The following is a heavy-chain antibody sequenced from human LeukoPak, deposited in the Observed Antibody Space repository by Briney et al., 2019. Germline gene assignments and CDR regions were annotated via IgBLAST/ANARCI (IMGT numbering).Heavy chain of an antibody. CDR1: GGSISSSSYY. D-gene: IGHD6-13*01. V-gene: IGHV4-39*01. CDR3: ARLYLNIAAADDQGY. J-gene: IGHJ4*02. CDR2: IYYSGST. Sequence: SETLSLTCTVSGGSISSSSYYWGWIRQPPGKGLEWIGSIYYSGSTYYNPSLKSRVTISVDTSKNQFSLKLSSVTAADTAVYYCARLYLNIAAADDQGYWGQGTLVTVSS.